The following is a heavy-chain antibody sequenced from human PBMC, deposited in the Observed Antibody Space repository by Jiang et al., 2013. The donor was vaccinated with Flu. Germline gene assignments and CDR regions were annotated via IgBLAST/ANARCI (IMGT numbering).Heavy chain of an antibody. V-gene: IGHV3-33*01. Sequence: TFSSYGMHWVRQAPGKGLEWVAVIWYDGSNKYYADSVKGRFTISRDNSKNTLYLQMNSLRAEDTAVYYCARDNRSATDSSGYPLYYFDYWGQGTLVTVSS. CDR2: IWYDGSNK. CDR1: TFSSYG. D-gene: IGHD3-22*01. CDR3: ARDNRSATDSSGYPLYYFDY. J-gene: IGHJ4*02.